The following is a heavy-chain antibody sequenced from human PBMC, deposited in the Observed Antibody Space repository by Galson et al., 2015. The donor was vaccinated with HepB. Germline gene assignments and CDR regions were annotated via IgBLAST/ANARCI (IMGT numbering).Heavy chain of an antibody. Sequence: SVKVSCKASGGTFSSYAISWVRQAPGQGLEWMGGIIPIFGTANYAQKFQGRVTITADESTSTAYMELSSLRSEDTAVYYCARAWPLTVTTKYYYMDVWGKGTTVTVSS. J-gene: IGHJ6*03. CDR1: GGTFSSYA. CDR3: ARAWPLTVTTKYYYMDV. CDR2: IIPIFGTA. D-gene: IGHD4-17*01. V-gene: IGHV1-69*13.